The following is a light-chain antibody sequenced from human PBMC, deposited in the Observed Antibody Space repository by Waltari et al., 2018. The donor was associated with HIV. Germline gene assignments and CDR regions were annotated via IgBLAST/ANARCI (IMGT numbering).Light chain of an antibody. CDR3: QQYNNWPALT. V-gene: IGKV3-15*01. J-gene: IGKJ4*01. Sequence: EIVMTQSPATLSVSPGEGATLSCRASQSVSSNVAWYQQKPGQAPRLLIYGASTGDTGIPARFSGSGSGTEFTLTISSLQSEDFAVYYCQQYNNWPALTFGGGTKVEIK. CDR1: QSVSSN. CDR2: GAS.